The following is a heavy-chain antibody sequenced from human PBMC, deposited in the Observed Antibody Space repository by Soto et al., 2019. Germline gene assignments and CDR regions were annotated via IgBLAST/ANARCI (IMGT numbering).Heavy chain of an antibody. J-gene: IGHJ3*01. V-gene: IGHV3-23*01. Sequence: EVQLLVSGGGSVQPGGSLRLSCEVSGFTLTNYAMIWVRQAPGKGLEWVSQISASGDRTYYADSVKGRFTITKDSSKKTLFLQMNSQRGEDSAVYYCEGSWTWGQGTMVTVSS. CDR3: EGSWT. CDR1: GFTLTNYA. CDR2: ISASGDRT. D-gene: IGHD5-12*01.